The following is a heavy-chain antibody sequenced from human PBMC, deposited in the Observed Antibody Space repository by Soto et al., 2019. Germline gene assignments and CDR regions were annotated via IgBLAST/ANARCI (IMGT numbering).Heavy chain of an antibody. D-gene: IGHD3-10*01. Sequence: SETLSLTCAVYGGSFSAYYWNWIRQTPGKGLEWIGEINHSGSTNYNPSLKSRVTISVDTSKNQFSLKLSSVTAADTAVYHCVRGVPSPYYGSGRPFGFDYWSQGTLVTVSS. CDR2: INHSGST. CDR1: GGSFSAYY. V-gene: IGHV4-34*01. J-gene: IGHJ4*02. CDR3: VRGVPSPYYGSGRPFGFDY.